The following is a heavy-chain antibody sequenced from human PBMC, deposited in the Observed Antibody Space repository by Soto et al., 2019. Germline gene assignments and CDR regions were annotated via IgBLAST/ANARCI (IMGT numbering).Heavy chain of an antibody. V-gene: IGHV4-34*01. CDR1: DGSFSGYY. J-gene: IGHJ4*02. CDR3: ARRYDFWSGYYLDY. CDR2: INHSGST. Sequence: SETLSLTCAVYDGSFSGYYWSWIRQPPGKGLEWIGEINHSGSTNYNPSLKSRVTISVDTSKNQFSLKLSSVTAADTAVYYCARRYDFWSGYYLDYWGQGTLVTVSS. D-gene: IGHD3-3*01.